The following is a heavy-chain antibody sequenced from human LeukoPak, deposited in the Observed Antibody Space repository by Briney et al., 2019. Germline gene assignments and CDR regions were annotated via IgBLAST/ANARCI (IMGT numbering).Heavy chain of an antibody. Sequence: SETLSLTCTVSGDSISSYYWGWIRQPPGKGLEWMGYINYSGNTNYNPSLKSRVTISVDTSKNQFSLRLTSVTAADTAVYYCAREGRQDYVYFDCWGQGTLVTVSS. CDR2: INYSGNT. D-gene: IGHD4-17*01. CDR1: GDSISSYY. CDR3: AREGRQDYVYFDC. V-gene: IGHV4-59*01. J-gene: IGHJ4*02.